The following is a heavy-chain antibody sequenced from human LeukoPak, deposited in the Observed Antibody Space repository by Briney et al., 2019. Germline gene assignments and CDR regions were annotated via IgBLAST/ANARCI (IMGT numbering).Heavy chain of an antibody. J-gene: IGHJ6*03. V-gene: IGHV3-73*01. Sequence: GGSLRLSCAASGFTFSGSAMHWVRQASGKGLEWVGRIRSKANSYATAYAASVKGRFTISRDDSKNTAYLQMNSLKTEDTAVYYCTTRLTTVPPYYYYYMDVWGKGTTVTVSS. CDR2: IRSKANSYAT. D-gene: IGHD4-11*01. CDR1: GFTFSGSA. CDR3: TTRLTTVPPYYYYYMDV.